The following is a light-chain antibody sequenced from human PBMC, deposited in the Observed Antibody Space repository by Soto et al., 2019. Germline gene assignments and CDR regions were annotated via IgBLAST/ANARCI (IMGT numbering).Light chain of an antibody. Sequence: VMRQCPATLSFSPGDGATLSCRDSRGIGDTLAWYQHKTGKTPRILIYDKSTRATGVPTRLSGSRSGAELNLTISRLQPDDFATYYCQKYNSYSEACGQGTKVDIK. V-gene: IGKV3-15*01. CDR2: DKS. CDR3: QKYNSYSEA. CDR1: RGIGDT. J-gene: IGKJ1*01.